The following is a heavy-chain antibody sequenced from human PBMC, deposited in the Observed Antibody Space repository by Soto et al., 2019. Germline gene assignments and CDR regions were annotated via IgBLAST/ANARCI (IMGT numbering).Heavy chain of an antibody. CDR3: ARDNPSGSFDY. V-gene: IGHV3-33*01. Sequence: QVQLVESGGGVVQPGRSLRLSCAASGFTFSSYGMHWVRQAPGKGLEWVAVIWYDGSNKYYADSVKGRFTISRDNSKNTLYLQMNSLRAEDTAVYYCARDNPSGSFDYWGQGTLVTVSS. CDR2: IWYDGSNK. CDR1: GFTFSSYG. D-gene: IGHD7-27*01. J-gene: IGHJ4*02.